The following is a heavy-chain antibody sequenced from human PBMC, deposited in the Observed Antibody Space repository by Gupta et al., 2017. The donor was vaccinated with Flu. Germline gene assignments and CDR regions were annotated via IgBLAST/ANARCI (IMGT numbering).Heavy chain of an antibody. J-gene: IGHJ4*02. D-gene: IGHD3-22*01. CDR3: TRGTYYYDSSGYYNFDY. CDR1: GFTFGDYA. Sequence: EVQLVESGGGLVQPGRSLRLSGTASGFTFGDYAMSWFRQAPGKGLEWVGFIRSKAYGGTTEYAASVKGRFTISRDDSKSIAYLQMNSLKTEDTAVYYCTRGTYYYDSSGYYNFDYWGQGTLVTVSS. V-gene: IGHV3-49*03. CDR2: IRSKAYGGTT.